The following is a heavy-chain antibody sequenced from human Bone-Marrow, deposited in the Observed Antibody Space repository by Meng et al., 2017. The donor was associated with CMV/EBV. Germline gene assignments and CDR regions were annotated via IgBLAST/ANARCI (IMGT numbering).Heavy chain of an antibody. J-gene: IGHJ5*02. Sequence: SVKVSCKASGGTFSSYTISWVRQAPGQGLEWMGRIIPILGIANYAQKFQGRVTITADKSTSTAYMELSSLRSEDTAVYYCARDRMVRGVANWFDPWGQGTLVTVYS. CDR2: IIPILGIA. V-gene: IGHV1-69*04. CDR1: GGTFSSYT. D-gene: IGHD3-10*01. CDR3: ARDRMVRGVANWFDP.